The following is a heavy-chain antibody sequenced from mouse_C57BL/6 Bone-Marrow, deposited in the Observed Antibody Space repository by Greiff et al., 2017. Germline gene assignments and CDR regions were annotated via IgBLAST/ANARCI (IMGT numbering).Heavy chain of an antibody. CDR3: AAYYDYDVGFAY. V-gene: IGHV3-1*01. Sequence: VQLKESGPGMVKPSQSLSLTCTVTGYSITSGYDWHWIRHFPGNKLEWMGYISYSGSTNYNPSLKSRISITHDTSKNHFFLKLNSVTTEDTATYYCAAYYDYDVGFAYWGQGTLVTVSA. CDR1: GYSITSGYD. J-gene: IGHJ3*01. CDR2: ISYSGST. D-gene: IGHD2-4*01.